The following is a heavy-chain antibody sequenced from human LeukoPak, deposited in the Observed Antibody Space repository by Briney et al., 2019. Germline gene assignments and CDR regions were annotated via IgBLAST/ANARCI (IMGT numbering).Heavy chain of an antibody. CDR3: ARGRPRDAFDI. Sequence: GGSLRLSCAASGFTFSSYWMHWVRQAPGKGLVWVSRINSDGSSTNYADSVKGRFTISRDNAKNTLYLQMNSLGAEDTAVYYCARGRPRDAFDIWGQGTMVTVSS. CDR1: GFTFSSYW. CDR2: INSDGSST. V-gene: IGHV3-74*01. J-gene: IGHJ3*02.